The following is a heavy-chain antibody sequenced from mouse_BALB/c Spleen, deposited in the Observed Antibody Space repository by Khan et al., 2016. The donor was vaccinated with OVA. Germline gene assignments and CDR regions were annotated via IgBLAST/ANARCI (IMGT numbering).Heavy chain of an antibody. J-gene: IGHJ2*01. CDR2: INPSTGYT. CDR3: ARRGLRWDFDY. D-gene: IGHD1-1*01. CDR1: GYTFINYW. V-gene: IGHV1-7*01. Sequence: VQLQESGAELAKPGASVKMSCKASGYTFINYWILWVKQRPGQGLEWIGYINPSTGYTEYNQNFKDKATLTADKSSSPAYMQLSSLTSEESAVNYCARRGLRWDFDYWGKGTTLTVSS.